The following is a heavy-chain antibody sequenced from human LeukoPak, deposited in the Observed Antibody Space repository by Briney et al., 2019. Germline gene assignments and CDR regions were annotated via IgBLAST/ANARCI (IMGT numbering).Heavy chain of an antibody. V-gene: IGHV4-4*07. D-gene: IGHD6-19*01. CDR1: GGSISSYY. J-gene: IGHJ4*02. CDR3: ARSSSGWYYFDY. Sequence: SETLSLTCTVSGGSISSYYWSWIRQPAGKGLEWIGRIYTSGSANYNPSLKSRVTMSVDTSKNQFSLKLSSATAADTAVYYCARSSSGWYYFDYWAREPWSPSPQ. CDR2: IYTSGSA.